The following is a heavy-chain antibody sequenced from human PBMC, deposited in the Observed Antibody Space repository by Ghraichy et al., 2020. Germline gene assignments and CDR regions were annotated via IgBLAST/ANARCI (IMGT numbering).Heavy chain of an antibody. Sequence: ASVKVSCKASGYTFTSYGISWVRQAPGQGLEWMGWISAYNGNTNYAQKLQGRVTMTTDTSTSTAYMELRSLRSDDTAVYYCARAPTFDDYGDPFDYWGQGTLVTVSS. D-gene: IGHD4-17*01. CDR1: GYTFTSYG. V-gene: IGHV1-18*04. CDR3: ARAPTFDDYGDPFDY. J-gene: IGHJ4*02. CDR2: ISAYNGNT.